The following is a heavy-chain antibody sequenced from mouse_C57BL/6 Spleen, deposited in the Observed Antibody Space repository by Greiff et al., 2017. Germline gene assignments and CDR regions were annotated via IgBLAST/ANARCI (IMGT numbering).Heavy chain of an antibody. CDR1: GYTFTSYW. CDR3: AIYPLTTVVPSMDY. CDR2: IYPGSGST. J-gene: IGHJ4*01. Sequence: QVHVKQPGAELVKPGASVKMSCKASGYTFTSYWITWVKQRPGQGLEWIGEIYPGSGSTNYNEKFKSKATLTVDTSSSTAYMQLSSLTSEDSAVYYFAIYPLTTVVPSMDYWGQGTSVTVSS. D-gene: IGHD1-1*01. V-gene: IGHV1-55*01.